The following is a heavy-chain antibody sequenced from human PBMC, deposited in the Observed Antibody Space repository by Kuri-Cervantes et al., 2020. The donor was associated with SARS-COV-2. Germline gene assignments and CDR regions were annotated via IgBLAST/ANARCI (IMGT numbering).Heavy chain of an antibody. D-gene: IGHD2-2*02. CDR3: ARVGQDIVVVPAAIPGRYAFDI. Sequence: SVKVSCKASGGTFSSYAISWVRQAPGQGLEWMGGIIPILGIANYAQKFQGRVTMTRDTSTSTVYMELSSLRSEDTAVYYCARVGQDIVVVPAAIPGRYAFDIWGQGTMVTVSS. CDR2: IIPILGIA. CDR1: GGTFSSYA. J-gene: IGHJ3*02. V-gene: IGHV1-69*10.